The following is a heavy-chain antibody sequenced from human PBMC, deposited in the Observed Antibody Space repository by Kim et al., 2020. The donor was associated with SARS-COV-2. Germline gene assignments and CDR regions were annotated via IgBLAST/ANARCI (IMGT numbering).Heavy chain of an antibody. CDR2: K. V-gene: IGHV3-30*02. D-gene: IGHD7-27*01. Sequence: KNSADSVKGRLKISRDNSKSTLYLQVNSLRAEDTAVYYCANSTLGIGYWGQGTLVTVSS. CDR3: ANSTLGIGY. J-gene: IGHJ4*02.